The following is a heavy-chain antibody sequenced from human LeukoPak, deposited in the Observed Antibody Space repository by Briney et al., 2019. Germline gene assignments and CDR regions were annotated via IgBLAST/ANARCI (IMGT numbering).Heavy chain of an antibody. J-gene: IGHJ4*02. CDR1: GGSISSNNW. Sequence: PSGTLSLTCAVSGGSISSNNWWGWVRQPPGKGLEWIGYIYYSGSTNYNPSLKSRVTISVDTSKNQFSLKLSSVTAADTAVYYCARGRDGYIFDYRGQGTLVTVSS. D-gene: IGHD5-24*01. CDR3: ARGRDGYIFDY. CDR2: IYYSGST. V-gene: IGHV4-4*02.